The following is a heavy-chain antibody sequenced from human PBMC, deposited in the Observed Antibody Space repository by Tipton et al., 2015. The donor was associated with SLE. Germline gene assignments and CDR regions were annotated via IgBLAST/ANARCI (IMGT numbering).Heavy chain of an antibody. CDR2: ISPDGST. CDR3: VRGKLTTLDH. J-gene: IGHJ4*02. V-gene: IGHV3-74*01. Sequence: SLRLSCAASGFTFSSHWMHWIRQAPGKGLVWVSRISPDGSTSYADSVKGRFSISRDNAKNTVHLQMNSLRAEDTAVYYCVRGKLTTLDHWGQGTLLTVSS. D-gene: IGHD1-1*01. CDR1: GFTFSSHW.